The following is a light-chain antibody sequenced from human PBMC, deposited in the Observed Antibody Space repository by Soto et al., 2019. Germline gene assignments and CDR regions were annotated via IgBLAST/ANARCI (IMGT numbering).Light chain of an antibody. CDR2: EDS. CDR3: CSYARSSTFVWV. CDR1: SSDVGSYNL. J-gene: IGLJ3*02. V-gene: IGLV2-23*02. Sequence: QSALTQPASVSGSPGQSITISCTGTSSDVGSYNLVSWYQQHPGKAPKLMIYEDSKRPSGVSDRFSGSKSGDTASLTISGLQAEDEADYYCCSYARSSTFVWVFGGGTKVTVL.